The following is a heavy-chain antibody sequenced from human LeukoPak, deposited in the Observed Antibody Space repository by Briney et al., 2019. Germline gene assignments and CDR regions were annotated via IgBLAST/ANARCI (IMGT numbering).Heavy chain of an antibody. CDR3: ARDPPTIYSYGSPFDY. D-gene: IGHD5-18*01. V-gene: IGHV1-2*02. Sequence: ASVKVSCKASGYTFTGHYMHWVRQAPGQGLEWMGWINPNSGGTNYAQKFQGRVTMTRDTSISTAYMELSRLRSDDTAVYYCARDPPTIYSYGSPFDYWGQGTLVTVSS. J-gene: IGHJ4*02. CDR2: INPNSGGT. CDR1: GYTFTGHY.